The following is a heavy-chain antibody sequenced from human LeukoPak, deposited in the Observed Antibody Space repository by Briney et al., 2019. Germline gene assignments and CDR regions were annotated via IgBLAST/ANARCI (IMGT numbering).Heavy chain of an antibody. CDR1: GFIFKKYW. J-gene: IGHJ4*02. CDR2: IKEDGSET. V-gene: IGHV3-7*01. Sequence: GGSLRLSCAASGFIFKKYWMNWVRQVPGKGLECLANIKEDGSETYYADSVKGRFTISRDNPKNLLFLQINSLRAEDTAVYYCARDLGDYYDSSGLSHWGQGTLVTVSS. D-gene: IGHD3-22*01. CDR3: ARDLGDYYDSSGLSH.